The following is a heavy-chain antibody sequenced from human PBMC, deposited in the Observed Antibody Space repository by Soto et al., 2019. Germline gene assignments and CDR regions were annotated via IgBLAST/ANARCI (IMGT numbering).Heavy chain of an antibody. D-gene: IGHD2-2*01. Sequence: QVQLVEAGGGVVQPGRSLRLSCAASGFTFSSYAMHWVRQAPGKGLEWVAVISYDGSNKYYADSVKGRFTISRDNSKNASYLQMKGLRAADTAVYYSARARLDTPALDYWGPGTLVTVSS. CDR2: ISYDGSNK. J-gene: IGHJ4*01. CDR1: GFTFSSYA. CDR3: ARARLDTPALDY. V-gene: IGHV3-30-3*01.